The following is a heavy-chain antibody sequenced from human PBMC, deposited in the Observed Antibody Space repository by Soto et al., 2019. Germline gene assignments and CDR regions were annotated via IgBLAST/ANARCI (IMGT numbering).Heavy chain of an antibody. V-gene: IGHV3-23*01. D-gene: IGHD6-13*01. CDR1: GFTFSSYA. CDR2: ISGSGGST. J-gene: IGHJ3*02. Sequence: PGGSLRLSCAASGFTFSSYAMSWVRQAPGKGLEWVSAISGSGGSTYYADSVKGRFTISRDNSKNTLYLQMNSLRAEDTAVYYCAKDKQQLVHGADAFDIWGQGTMVTVSS. CDR3: AKDKQQLVHGADAFDI.